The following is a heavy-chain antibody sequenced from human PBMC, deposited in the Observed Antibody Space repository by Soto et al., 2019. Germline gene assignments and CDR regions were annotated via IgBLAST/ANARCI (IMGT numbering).Heavy chain of an antibody. CDR2: ISPNSGVT. V-gene: IGHV1-2*02. CDR3: AREAFLSGYSSARELNY. Sequence: ASVKVSCKASGYTFSYYYIHWLLQSPLQGLDWRGWISPNSGVTNYAQKFQVRVTMTRDTSITTANMELSRLRSDDTAVYYCAREAFLSGYSSARELNYWGQGILVTVSS. D-gene: IGHD6-25*01. CDR1: GYTFSYYY. J-gene: IGHJ4*02.